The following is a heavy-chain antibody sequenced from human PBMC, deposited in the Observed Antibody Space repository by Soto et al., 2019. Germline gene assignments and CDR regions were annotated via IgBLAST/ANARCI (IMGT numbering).Heavy chain of an antibody. CDR2: IIPIFGTA. D-gene: IGHD6-6*01. V-gene: IGHV1-69*01. J-gene: IGHJ6*02. CDR1: GGTFSSYA. Sequence: QVQLVQSGAEGKKPGSSVKVSCKASGGTFSSYAISWVRQAPGPGLEWMGGIIPIFGTANYAQKFQGRVTITADESTSTAYMELSSLRSEDTAVYYCARGMYSSSSPYYYGMDVWGQGTTVTVSS. CDR3: ARGMYSSSSPYYYGMDV.